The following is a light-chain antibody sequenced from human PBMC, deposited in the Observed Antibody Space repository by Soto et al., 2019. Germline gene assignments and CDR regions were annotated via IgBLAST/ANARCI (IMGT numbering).Light chain of an antibody. CDR2: GAS. J-gene: IGKJ5*01. CDR3: QQYNNWPPIT. V-gene: IGKV3-15*01. CDR1: QSVRSN. Sequence: ENVLPQSPATLSLSPGEGATLSFRASQSVRSNLAWYQQKPGQAPRLLIYGASTRATGIPARFSGSGSGTEFTLTISSLQSEDFAVYYCQQYNNWPPITFGQGTRLEIK.